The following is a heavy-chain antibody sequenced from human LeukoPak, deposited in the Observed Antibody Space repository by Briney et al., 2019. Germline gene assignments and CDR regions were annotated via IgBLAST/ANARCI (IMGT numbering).Heavy chain of an antibody. CDR2: ISYDGSNK. V-gene: IGHV3-30-3*01. J-gene: IGHJ4*02. Sequence: GGSLRLSCAASGFIFSSYAMHWVRQAPGKGLEWVAVISYDGSNKYYADSVKGRFTISRDNSKNTLYLQMDSLRAEDTAVYYCARGGYCSSTSCYAVRRLYDYWGQGTLVTVSS. D-gene: IGHD2-2*01. CDR3: ARGGYCSSTSCYAVRRLYDY. CDR1: GFIFSSYA.